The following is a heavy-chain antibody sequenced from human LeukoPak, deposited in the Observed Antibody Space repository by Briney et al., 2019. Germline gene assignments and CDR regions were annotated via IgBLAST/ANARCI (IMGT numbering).Heavy chain of an antibody. V-gene: IGHV3-30*04. Sequence: PGGSLKLSCAASGFSFSGSAMHWVRQAPGKGLEWVAVISYDGSNKYYADSVKGRFTISRDNSKNTLYLQMNSLRAEDTAVYYCARTLRAPDYWGQGTLVTVSS. CDR2: ISYDGSNK. CDR1: GFSFSGSA. D-gene: IGHD2/OR15-2a*01. CDR3: ARTLRAPDY. J-gene: IGHJ4*02.